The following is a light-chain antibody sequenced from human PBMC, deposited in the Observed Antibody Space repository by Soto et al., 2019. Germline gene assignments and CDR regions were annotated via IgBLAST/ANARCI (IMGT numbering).Light chain of an antibody. CDR1: QIISSW. Sequence: DIEMTQSPATLSASVGDRVTITCRASQIISSWLAWYQQKPGKAPKLLIHKASSLESGVPSRFIGSGSGTEFPLTISSLQPDDFAAYYCHQYNTYWTFGRGTKVDIK. V-gene: IGKV1-5*03. CDR3: HQYNTYWT. J-gene: IGKJ1*01. CDR2: KAS.